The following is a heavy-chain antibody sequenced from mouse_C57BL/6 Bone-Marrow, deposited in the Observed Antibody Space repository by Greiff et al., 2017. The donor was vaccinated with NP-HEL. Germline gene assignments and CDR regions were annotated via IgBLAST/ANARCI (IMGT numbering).Heavy chain of an antibody. V-gene: IGHV1-50*01. J-gene: IGHJ1*03. D-gene: IGHD2-3*01. CDR1: GYTFTSYW. CDR3: ARGGLLD. Sequence: QVQLQQPGAELVKPGASVKLSCKASGYTFTSYWMQWVKQRPGQGLEWIGEIDPSDSYTNYNQKFKGKATLTVHTSSSTAYMQLSSLTSEDSAVYYCARGGLLDWGTGTTVTVSS. CDR2: IDPSDSYT.